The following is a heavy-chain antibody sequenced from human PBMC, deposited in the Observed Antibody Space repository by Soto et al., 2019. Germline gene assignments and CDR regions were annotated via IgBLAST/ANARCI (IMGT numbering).Heavy chain of an antibody. CDR3: ARGGRGTAMGLLCNWFDP. CDR1: GYTFTGYY. Sequence: GASVKVSCKASGYTFTGYYMHWVRQAPGQGLEWMGWINPNSGGTNYAQKFQGWVTMTRDTSISTAYMELSRLRSDDTAVYYCARGGRGTAMGLLCNWFDPWGQGTLVTVSS. CDR2: INPNSGGT. J-gene: IGHJ5*02. V-gene: IGHV1-2*04. D-gene: IGHD5-18*01.